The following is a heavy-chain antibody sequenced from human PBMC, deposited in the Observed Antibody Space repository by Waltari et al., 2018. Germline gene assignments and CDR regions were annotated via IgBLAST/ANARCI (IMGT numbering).Heavy chain of an antibody. D-gene: IGHD2-15*01. CDR3: ARQTPHGGTDY. V-gene: IGHV4-39*07. J-gene: IGHJ4*02. CDR2: ISYSGST. Sequence: QLQLQESGPGLEKPSETLSLTCTVSGGSISRSSYFWGWIRQPPGKGLEWIGSISYSGSTSYNPSLNLKSRVTMSGDTSRNQFSLRLSSVTAADTAVYYCARQTPHGGTDYWGQGTLVTVSS. CDR1: GGSISRSSYF.